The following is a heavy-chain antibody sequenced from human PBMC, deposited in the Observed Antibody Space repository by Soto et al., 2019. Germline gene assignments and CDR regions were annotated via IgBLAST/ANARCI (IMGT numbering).Heavy chain of an antibody. D-gene: IGHD6-19*01. J-gene: IGHJ3*02. CDR2: IYYSGSS. CDR3: ARQPVSARRLGAFEI. Sequence: QLQLQESGPGLAKPSETLSLTCSVSGGSISTVSYYWAWIRQPPGKGLEWIGSIYYSGSSYYKPSLKSRVSISVDTSQNQFSLKMSPVTAADTARYYCARQPVSARRLGAFEIWGQGTMVTVSA. V-gene: IGHV4-39*01. CDR1: GGSISTVSYY.